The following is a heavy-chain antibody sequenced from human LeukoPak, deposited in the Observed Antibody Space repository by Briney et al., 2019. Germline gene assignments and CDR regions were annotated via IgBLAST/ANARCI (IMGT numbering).Heavy chain of an antibody. CDR3: ARELDRTFDY. CDR2: ISSSGSTI. J-gene: IGHJ4*02. V-gene: IGHV3-11*04. D-gene: IGHD3/OR15-3a*01. Sequence: LSLPCTVSGGSISSSSYYWGWIRQPPGKGLEWISYISSSGSTIHYADSVKGRFTISRDNAKNSLHLQMISLRAEDTAVYYCARELDRTFDYWGQGTLVTVSS. CDR1: GGSISSSSYY.